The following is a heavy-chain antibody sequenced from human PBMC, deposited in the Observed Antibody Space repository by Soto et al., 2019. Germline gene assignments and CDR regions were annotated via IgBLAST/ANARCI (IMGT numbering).Heavy chain of an antibody. J-gene: IGHJ5*02. V-gene: IGHV4-59*08. CDR3: ARQGVAAGLFDP. Sequence: SETLSLTCTVSGGSISSYYWSWIRQPPGKGLEWIGYIYYSGSTNYNPSLKSRVTISVDTSKNQFPLKLSSETAADTAVYYCARQGVAAGLFDPWCQGTLVTVSS. CDR1: GGSISSYY. D-gene: IGHD6-13*01. CDR2: IYYSGST.